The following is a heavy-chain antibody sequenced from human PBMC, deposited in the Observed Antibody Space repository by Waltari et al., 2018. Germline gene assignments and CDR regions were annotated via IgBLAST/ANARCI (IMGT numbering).Heavy chain of an antibody. J-gene: IGHJ4*02. Sequence: EVQLVESGGGLVQPGGSLRLSCAASGFTFSSYAMSWVRQAPGKGLEWVSAISGSGGSTYYADSVKGRFTISRDKSKNTLYLQMNSLRAEDTAVYYCAKGYCSGGSCHGVVDYWGQGTLVTVSS. CDR2: ISGSGGST. CDR3: AKGYCSGGSCHGVVDY. D-gene: IGHD2-15*01. V-gene: IGHV3-23*04. CDR1: GFTFSSYA.